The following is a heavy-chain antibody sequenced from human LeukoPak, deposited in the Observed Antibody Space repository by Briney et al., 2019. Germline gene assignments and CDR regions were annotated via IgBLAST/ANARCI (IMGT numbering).Heavy chain of an antibody. V-gene: IGHV4-4*07. CDR1: GDSINNYY. CDR2: VYTSGST. J-gene: IGHJ4*02. CDR3: ARDVGTYPYIFDY. Sequence: SETLSLTCTVSGDSINNYYWSWIRQPAGKGLEWIGRVYTSGSTNYNPSLKSRVTMSVDTSKNQFSLNLTSVTAADTAVYYCARDVGTYPYIFDYWGQGILVTVSS. D-gene: IGHD1-26*01.